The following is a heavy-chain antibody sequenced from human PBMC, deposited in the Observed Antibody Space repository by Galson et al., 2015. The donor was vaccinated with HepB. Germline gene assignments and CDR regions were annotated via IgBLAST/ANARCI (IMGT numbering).Heavy chain of an antibody. CDR3: ARSSYYDILTGYYDPPALDY. CDR2: IIPIFGTA. CDR1: GGTFSSYA. Sequence: SVKVSCKASGGTFSSYAISWVRQAPGQGLEWMGGIIPIFGTANYAQKFQGRVTITADKSTSTAYMELSSLRSEDTAVYYCARSSYYDILTGYYDPPALDYWGQGTLVTVSS. D-gene: IGHD3-9*01. V-gene: IGHV1-69*06. J-gene: IGHJ4*02.